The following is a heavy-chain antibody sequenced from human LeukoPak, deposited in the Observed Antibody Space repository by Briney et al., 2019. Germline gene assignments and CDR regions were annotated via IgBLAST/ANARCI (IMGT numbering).Heavy chain of an antibody. D-gene: IGHD3-22*01. CDR1: GFTFSSYS. CDR2: ISSSSSYI. Sequence: GGSLRLSCAASGFTFSSYSMNWVRQAPGKGLEWVSSISSSSSYIYYADSVKGRFTISRDNAKNSLYLQMNSLRAEDTAVYYCASVGYTAYYYDSSGLDYWGQGTLVTVSS. J-gene: IGHJ4*02. CDR3: ASVGYTAYYYDSSGLDY. V-gene: IGHV3-21*01.